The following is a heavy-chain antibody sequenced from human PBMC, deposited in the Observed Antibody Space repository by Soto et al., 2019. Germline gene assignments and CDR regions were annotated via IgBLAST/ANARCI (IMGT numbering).Heavy chain of an antibody. CDR2: ITDTGGDS. D-gene: IGHD3-10*01. CDR1: GFTFGSRA. J-gene: IGHJ4*01. V-gene: IGHV3-23*01. Sequence: LRLSCVASGFTFGSRAMSWVRQAPGEGLEWVSTITDTGGDSKSADSVRGRFAISRDNSRNTLYLQMSSLRAEDSAVYYCASGSKDSYPGSRIFDFWGRGTLVTSPQ. CDR3: ASGSKDSYPGSRIFDF.